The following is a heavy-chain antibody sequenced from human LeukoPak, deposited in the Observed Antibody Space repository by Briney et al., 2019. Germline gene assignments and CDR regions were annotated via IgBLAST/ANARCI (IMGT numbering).Heavy chain of an antibody. Sequence: SSETLSLTCAVYGGSFSGYYWSRIRQPPGKGLEWIGEINHSGSTNYNPSLKSRVTISVDTSKNQFSLKLSSVTAADTAVYYCARESIAAAGTPLDYWGQGTLVTVSS. CDR3: ARESIAAAGTPLDY. CDR2: INHSGST. D-gene: IGHD6-13*01. V-gene: IGHV4-34*01. J-gene: IGHJ4*02. CDR1: GGSFSGYY.